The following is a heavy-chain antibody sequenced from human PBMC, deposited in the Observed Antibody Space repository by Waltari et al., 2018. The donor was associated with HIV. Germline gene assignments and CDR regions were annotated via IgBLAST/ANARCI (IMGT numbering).Heavy chain of an antibody. V-gene: IGHV4-59*01. D-gene: IGHD3-22*01. J-gene: IGHJ4*02. Sequence: QVQLQESGPGLVQPSETLSLTCSVSGDSITTYFWNWIRQPPGKGLEWIGYIYYSGNANYNPSLKSRVSMSLDTSRNQFSLKLTSVTAADAAVYYCARGGTFDSAGHYLFVSWGQGTLVTVSS. CDR3: ARGGTFDSAGHYLFVS. CDR1: GDSITTYF. CDR2: IYYSGNA.